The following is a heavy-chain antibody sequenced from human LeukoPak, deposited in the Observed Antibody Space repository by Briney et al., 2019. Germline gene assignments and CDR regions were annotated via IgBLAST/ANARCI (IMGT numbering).Heavy chain of an antibody. CDR3: ARGPLAKNLEWLLYRHDY. CDR1: GYTFTGYY. CDR2: INPNSGGT. V-gene: IGHV1-2*02. D-gene: IGHD3-3*01. J-gene: IGHJ4*02. Sequence: GASVKVSCKASGYTFTGYYMHWVRQAPGQGLEWMGWINPNSGGTNYAQKFQGRVTMTRDTSISTAYMELSRLRSDDTAVYYCARGPLAKNLEWLLYRHDYWGQGTLVTVSS.